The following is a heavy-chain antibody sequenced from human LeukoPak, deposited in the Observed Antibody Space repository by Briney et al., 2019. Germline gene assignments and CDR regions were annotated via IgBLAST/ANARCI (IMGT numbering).Heavy chain of an antibody. D-gene: IGHD6-19*01. J-gene: IGHJ4*02. CDR2: INTHTGNT. CDR1: GYTFTSYG. Sequence: ASVKLSCKASGYTFTSYGISWVRQPPGQGLEWMGWINTHTGNTNYAQKLQGRVTVTTDTSASTAYMELRSLRSDDTAVYYCARAQYSSGWYWGFDHWGQGTLVTVSS. V-gene: IGHV1-18*04. CDR3: ARAQYSSGWYWGFDH.